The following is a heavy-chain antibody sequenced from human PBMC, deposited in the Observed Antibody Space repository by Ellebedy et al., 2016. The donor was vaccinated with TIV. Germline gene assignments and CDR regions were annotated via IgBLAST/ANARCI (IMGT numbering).Heavy chain of an antibody. J-gene: IGHJ4*02. V-gene: IGHV3-23*01. CDR3: ARGLNLGKYYYDSSGYLLAY. D-gene: IGHD3-22*01. CDR1: GFTFSSYA. Sequence: GESLKISXAASGFTFSSYAMSWVRQAPGKGLEWVSAISGSGGSTSYAQKFQGRVTMTRDTSTSTVYMELSSLRSEDTAVYYCARGLNLGKYYYDSSGYLLAYWGQGTLVTVSS. CDR2: ISGSGGST.